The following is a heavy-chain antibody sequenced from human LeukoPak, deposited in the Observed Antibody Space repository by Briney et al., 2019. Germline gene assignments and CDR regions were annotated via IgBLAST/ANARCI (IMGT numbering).Heavy chain of an antibody. CDR1: VYTFTGSY. CDR2: INPDSGVT. D-gene: IGHD6-19*01. V-gene: IGHV1-2*02. CDR3: ARDFGSSSAWYEFDY. J-gene: IGHJ4*02. Sequence: ASVKVSCKASVYTFTGSYIHWVRQTPGQGLEWMGWINPDSGVTKYAQNFQGRVTMTRDTPISTASMEMRSLKSDDTAVYYCARDFGSSSAWYEFDYWGQGTLVTVSS.